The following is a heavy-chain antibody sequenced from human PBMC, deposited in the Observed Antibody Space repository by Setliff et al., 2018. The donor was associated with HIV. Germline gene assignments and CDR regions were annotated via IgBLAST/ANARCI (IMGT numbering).Heavy chain of an antibody. J-gene: IGHJ4*02. CDR2: MYTSGGGA. CDR3: ARVGGATATLTD. CDR1: GYSFTTYY. D-gene: IGHD1-26*01. Sequence: GASVKVSCKTSGYSFTTYYIHWMRQAPGQGLEWVGLMYTSGGGAKYARKFQGSVTMTGDTSTRTVYMELSSLGSEDTAVYYCARVGGATATLTDWGQGTLVTVSS. V-gene: IGHV1-46*01.